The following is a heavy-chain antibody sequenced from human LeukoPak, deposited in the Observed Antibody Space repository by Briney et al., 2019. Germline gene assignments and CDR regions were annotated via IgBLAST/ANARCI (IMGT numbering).Heavy chain of an antibody. Sequence: GGSLRLSCAASVFTVIGTHMSWVRQAPGKGLEWVSAMYTGGTTYYADSVKGRFTISRDNSRNTLFLHMSSLRADDTAVYYCAKDDATSGGGLASWGQGTLVTVSS. CDR2: MYTGGTT. J-gene: IGHJ4*02. D-gene: IGHD3-16*01. CDR3: AKDDATSGGGLAS. CDR1: VFTVIGTH. V-gene: IGHV3-53*01.